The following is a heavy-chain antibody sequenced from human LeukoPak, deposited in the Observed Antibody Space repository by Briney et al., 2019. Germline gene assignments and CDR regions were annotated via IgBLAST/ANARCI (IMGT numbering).Heavy chain of an antibody. CDR2: IYHSGSI. V-gene: IGHV4-30-2*01. D-gene: IGHD7-27*01. CDR3: ARVKELGKGSRYFDY. J-gene: IGHJ4*02. CDR1: GGSISSGGYY. Sequence: SETLSLTCTVSGGSISSGGYYWSWIRQPPGKGLEWIGYIYHSGSIYYNPSLKSRVTISVDRSKNHFSLRLSSVTAADTAVYYRARVKELGKGSRYFDYWGQGTLVTVSS.